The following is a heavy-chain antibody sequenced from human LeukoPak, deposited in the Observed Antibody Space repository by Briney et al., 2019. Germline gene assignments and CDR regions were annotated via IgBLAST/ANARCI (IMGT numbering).Heavy chain of an antibody. D-gene: IGHD5-18*01. CDR1: GFNFGIYG. CDR3: ARDFVDTAVFYYFDF. CDR2: IWFDGSNK. J-gene: IGHJ4*02. V-gene: IGHV3-33*01. Sequence: PGRSLRLSRAASGFNFGIYGMHWVRQAPGKGLEWVALIWFDGSNKYYADSVKGRFTISRDNSKNTLYLQMSGLRVEDTAIYYCARDFVDTAVFYYFDFWGQGTLVTVSS.